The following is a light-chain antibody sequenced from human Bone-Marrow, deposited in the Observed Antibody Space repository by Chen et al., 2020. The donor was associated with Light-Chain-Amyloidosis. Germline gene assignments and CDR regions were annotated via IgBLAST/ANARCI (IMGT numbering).Light chain of an antibody. CDR2: EVN. V-gene: IGLV2-18*02. CDR1: SGDVGRYDR. CDR3: SSYTSISTLI. J-gene: IGLJ2*01. Sequence: QSALTQPPSVSGSPGQSVTISCTGTSGDVGRYDRVSWYQQSPGTAPKVIIFEVNNRPSGVPDRFSGSKSGNAASLTSSGLQAEDGGDYYCSSYTSISTLIFGGGTKLTVL.